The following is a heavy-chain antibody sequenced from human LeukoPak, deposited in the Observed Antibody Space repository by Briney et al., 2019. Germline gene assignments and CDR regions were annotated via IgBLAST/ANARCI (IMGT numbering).Heavy chain of an antibody. Sequence: GGSLRLSCAASGFTFSSYSMNWVRQAPGKGLEWVSVISGSGGSTYYADSVKGRFTISRDNSKNTLYLQMNSLRAEDTVVYYCARRDYHYCFDYWGQGTLVTVSS. D-gene: IGHD3-10*01. CDR2: ISGSGGST. CDR1: GFTFSSYS. V-gene: IGHV3-23*01. CDR3: ARRDYHYCFDY. J-gene: IGHJ4*02.